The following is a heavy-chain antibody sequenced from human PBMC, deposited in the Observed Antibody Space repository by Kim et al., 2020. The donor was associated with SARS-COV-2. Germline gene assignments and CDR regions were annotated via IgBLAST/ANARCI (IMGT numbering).Heavy chain of an antibody. J-gene: IGHJ4*02. V-gene: IGHV3-11*01. CDR1: GFTFTGYY. D-gene: IGHD6-6*01. CDR2: IGTSGTTI. CDR3: ARGIAARPAAGY. Sequence: GGSLRLSCAASGFTFTGYYMHWIRQAPGKGLEWVAYIGTSGTTIYYADSVKGRFTISRDNAKNSLYLQMNSLRAEDAAVYYCARGIAARPAAGYWGQGTLVTVSS.